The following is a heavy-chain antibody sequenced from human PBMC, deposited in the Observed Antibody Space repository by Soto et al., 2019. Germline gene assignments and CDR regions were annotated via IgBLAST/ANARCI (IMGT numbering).Heavy chain of an antibody. CDR3: AGLYSSGWPHSDY. J-gene: IGHJ4*02. V-gene: IGHV4-4*02. CDR2: IYHSGST. CDR1: GGSISSSNW. D-gene: IGHD6-19*01. Sequence: QVQLQESGPGLVKPSGTLSLTCAVSGGSISSSNWWSWVRQPPGKGLEWIGEIYHSGSTNYNPSLKSRFTISVDKSQNQFSLKLSSVTAAGTAVYYCAGLYSSGWPHSDYWGQGTLVTVSS.